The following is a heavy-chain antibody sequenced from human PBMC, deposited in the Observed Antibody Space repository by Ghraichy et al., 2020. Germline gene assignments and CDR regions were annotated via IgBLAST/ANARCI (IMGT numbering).Heavy chain of an antibody. V-gene: IGHV1-18*01. J-gene: IGHJ4*02. Sequence: ASVKVSCRTSGFSFTSYGINWLRQAPGEGLEWVAWISAYNGNRHYAQKVQGRVTMTTDTFTNTAYMELRSLRSDDTAVYYCARDLSPHYYDSSDYFYYWGQGTLVTVSS. D-gene: IGHD3-22*01. CDR1: GFSFTSYG. CDR2: ISAYNGNR. CDR3: ARDLSPHYYDSSDYFYY.